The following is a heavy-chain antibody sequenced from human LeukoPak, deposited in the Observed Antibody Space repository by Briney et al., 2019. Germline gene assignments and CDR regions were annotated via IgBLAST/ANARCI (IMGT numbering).Heavy chain of an antibody. D-gene: IGHD6-13*01. V-gene: IGHV4-4*07. CDR1: GGSISSYH. Sequence: TSETLSLTCTVSGGSISSYHWSWIRQPAGKGLEWIGRIYTSGSTNYNPSLRSRVTISVDKSKNQFSLKLSSVTAADTAVYYCARDQGSSWYRMAFDYWGQGTLVTVSS. CDR3: ARDQGSSWYRMAFDY. J-gene: IGHJ4*02. CDR2: IYTSGST.